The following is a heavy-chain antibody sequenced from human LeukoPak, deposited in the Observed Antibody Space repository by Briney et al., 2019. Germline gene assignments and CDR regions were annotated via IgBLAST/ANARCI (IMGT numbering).Heavy chain of an antibody. V-gene: IGHV5-51*01. Sequence: SGASLKISCKGSGYSFTSYWIGWVRQVPGKGLEWMGIIYPGDSDTRYSPSFQGQVTISADKSISTAYLQWSSLKASDTAMYYCARHRSYYDILTGYLDYWGQGTLVTVSS. CDR1: GYSFTSYW. CDR3: ARHRSYYDILTGYLDY. CDR2: IYPGDSDT. D-gene: IGHD3-9*01. J-gene: IGHJ4*02.